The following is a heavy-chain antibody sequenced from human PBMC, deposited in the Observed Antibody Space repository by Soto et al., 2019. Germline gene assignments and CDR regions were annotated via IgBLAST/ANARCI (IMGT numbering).Heavy chain of an antibody. CDR2: IIPIFGTA. Sequence: ASVKVSCKASGGTFSSYAVSWVRQAPGQGLEWMGGIIPIFGTANYAQKFQGRVTITADESTSTAYMELSSLRSEDTAVYYCARAAITMVRGSWFDPWGQGTLVTVSS. CDR1: GGTFSSYA. D-gene: IGHD3-10*01. V-gene: IGHV1-69*13. J-gene: IGHJ5*02. CDR3: ARAAITMVRGSWFDP.